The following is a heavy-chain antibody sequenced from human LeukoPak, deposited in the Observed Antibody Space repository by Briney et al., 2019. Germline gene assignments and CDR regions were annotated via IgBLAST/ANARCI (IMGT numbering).Heavy chain of an antibody. CDR1: GFTFSSHW. J-gene: IGHJ3*01. V-gene: IGHV3-74*01. CDR2: VNGPGDWT. Sequence: PGGSLRLSCAASGFTFSSHWMHWVRQAPGEGLVWVSRVNGPGDWTHYADSVRGRFIISRDNAENTISLQMNNLRAEDTAVYCRAREVFEGQRQSDAFDVWGQGTMVTVSS. CDR3: AREVFEGQRQSDAFDV. D-gene: IGHD6-25*01.